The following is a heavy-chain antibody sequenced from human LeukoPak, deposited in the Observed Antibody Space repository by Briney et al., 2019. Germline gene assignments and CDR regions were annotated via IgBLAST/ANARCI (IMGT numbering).Heavy chain of an antibody. Sequence: PSETQSLTCAVYGGSFSGYYWSWIRQPPGKGLEWIGEINHSGSTNYNPSLKSRVTISVDTSKNQFSLKLSSVTAADTAVYYCARPYYYDSSGYFRLWGQGTLVTVSS. J-gene: IGHJ4*02. D-gene: IGHD3-22*01. V-gene: IGHV4-34*01. CDR3: ARPYYYDSSGYFRL. CDR1: GGSFSGYY. CDR2: INHSGST.